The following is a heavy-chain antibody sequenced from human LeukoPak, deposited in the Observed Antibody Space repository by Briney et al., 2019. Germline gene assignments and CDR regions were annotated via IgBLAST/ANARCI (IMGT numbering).Heavy chain of an antibody. D-gene: IGHD7-27*01. Sequence: GAAVKVSCKASGYTFIHYFIHWVRQAPGQGLEWMGRINSNSGGTEYTQKFQGRVTMTRDTSITTVYMELSSLTSDDTAVYYCARDLSSTSNCGLDYWGQGTLVTVSS. CDR2: INSNSGGT. CDR1: GYTFIHYF. J-gene: IGHJ4*02. V-gene: IGHV1-2*06. CDR3: ARDLSSTSNCGLDY.